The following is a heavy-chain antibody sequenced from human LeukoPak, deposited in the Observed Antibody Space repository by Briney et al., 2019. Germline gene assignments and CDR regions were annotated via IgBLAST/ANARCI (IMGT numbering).Heavy chain of an antibody. D-gene: IGHD3-16*01. CDR3: ARSYNWFDP. CDR1: GDSVSSNSAV. CDR2: TCYRSKWYN. Sequence: SQTLSLTCAISGDSVSSNSAVWNWIRQSPSRGLEWLGRTCYRSKWYNDYAVSVKSRITINPDTSMNRFSLQLNSVTPEDTAVYYCARSYNWFDPWGQGTLVTVSS. V-gene: IGHV6-1*01. J-gene: IGHJ5*02.